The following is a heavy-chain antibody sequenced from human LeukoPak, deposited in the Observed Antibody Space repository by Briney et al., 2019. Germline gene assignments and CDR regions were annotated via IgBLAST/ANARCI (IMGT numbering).Heavy chain of an antibody. V-gene: IGHV3-23*01. D-gene: IGHD3-10*01. CDR3: AKVEVSKYYYGSGAPDPYYFDY. Sequence: GGSLRLSCAASGFTFSSYAMSWVRQSPGKGLEWVSGISDSGGGTYYADSVKGRFTISRDNSKNTLYLQMNSLRAEDTALYYCAKVEVSKYYYGSGAPDPYYFDYWGQGTLVTVSS. J-gene: IGHJ4*02. CDR1: GFTFSSYA. CDR2: ISDSGGGT.